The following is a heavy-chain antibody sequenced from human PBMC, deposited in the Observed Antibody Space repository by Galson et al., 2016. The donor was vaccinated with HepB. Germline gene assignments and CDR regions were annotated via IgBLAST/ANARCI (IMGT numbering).Heavy chain of an antibody. Sequence: SVKVSCKASGYTFTSYYMHWVRQAPGQGLEWMGIINPSGGSTSYAQKFQGRVIMTRDTTTSTVYMELSSLRSEDTAVYYWAREAWGAMITFGGSWKRGFDYWGQGTLVTVSS. CDR2: INPSGGST. CDR1: GYTFTSYY. J-gene: IGHJ4*02. CDR3: AREAWGAMITFGGSWKRGFDY. V-gene: IGHV1-46*01. D-gene: IGHD3-16*01.